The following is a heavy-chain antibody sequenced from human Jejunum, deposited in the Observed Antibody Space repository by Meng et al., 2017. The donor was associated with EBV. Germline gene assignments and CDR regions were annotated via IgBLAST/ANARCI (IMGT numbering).Heavy chain of an antibody. CDR2: INPGTGGR. V-gene: IGHV1-3*01. J-gene: IGHJ4*01. D-gene: IGHD1-26*01. CDR3: ARELGGRFNY. CDR1: GYILADCA. Sequence: QDVLLMLGAGVKSIGASRISSCKPAGYILADCALQGLPQAPGQSPEWMTWINPGTGGRQFSHKFQGRVTITSDTSASTVYMELSGLRSEDTAMYYCARELGGRFNYWGQGTLVTVSS.